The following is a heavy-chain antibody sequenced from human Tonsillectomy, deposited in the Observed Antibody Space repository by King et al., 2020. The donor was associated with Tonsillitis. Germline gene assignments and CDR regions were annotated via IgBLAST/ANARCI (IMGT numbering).Heavy chain of an antibody. D-gene: IGHD6-13*01. CDR2: INHSGST. Sequence: VQLQQWGAGLLKPSETLSLTCAVYGGSFSGYYWSWIRQPPGKGLEWIGEINHSGSTNYNPSLKSRVTVSVDTSKNQFSLKLSSVTAADTAVYYCAGGLAGYSSSWNAVKKTQIFDYWGQGTLVTVSS. J-gene: IGHJ4*02. CDR3: AGGLAGYSSSWNAVKKTQIFDY. CDR1: GGSFSGYY. V-gene: IGHV4-34*01.